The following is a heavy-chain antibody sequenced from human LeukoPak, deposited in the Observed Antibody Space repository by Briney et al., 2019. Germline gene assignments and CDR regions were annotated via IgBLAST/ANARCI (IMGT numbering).Heavy chain of an antibody. D-gene: IGHD2-15*01. Sequence: GGSLRLSCTTSGLTFSDFSMSWFRQAPGKGLEWVGFIRSKAYSGTLEYAASVEGRFTISRDDSKNTLYLQMNSLKTEDTAVYYCTTELPYFDYWGQGTLVTVSS. CDR2: IRSKAYSGTL. V-gene: IGHV3-49*03. J-gene: IGHJ4*02. CDR3: TTELPYFDY. CDR1: GLTFSDFS.